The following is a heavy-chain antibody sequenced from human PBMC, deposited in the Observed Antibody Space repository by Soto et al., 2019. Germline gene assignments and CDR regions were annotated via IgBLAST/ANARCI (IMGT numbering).Heavy chain of an antibody. J-gene: IGHJ6*03. CDR2: ISAYNGNT. D-gene: IGHD5-18*01. V-gene: IGHV1-18*01. Sequence: GDSVKASCKASGYTFPSYGISWVRQAPGQGLEWMGWISAYNGNTNYAQKLQGRVTMTTDTSTSTAYMELRSLRSDDTAVYYCARDRYPVDTAMVTWDYYYYMDVWGKGTTVTVSS. CDR3: ARDRYPVDTAMVTWDYYYYMDV. CDR1: GYTFPSYG.